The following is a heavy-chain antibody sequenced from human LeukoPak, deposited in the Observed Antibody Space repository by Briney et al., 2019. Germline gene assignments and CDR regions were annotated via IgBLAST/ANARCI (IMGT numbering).Heavy chain of an antibody. CDR1: GGSMSSSSYY. D-gene: IGHD6-19*01. CDR3: ARLGRIGSSGLLIDY. CDR2: IYYSGST. V-gene: IGHV4-39*01. J-gene: IGHJ4*02. Sequence: SETLSLTCTVSGGSMSSSSYYWGWVRQPPGKGLEWIGIIYYSGSTYYSPSLKSRVTISVDTSKNQFSLKLSSVTAADTAVYYCARLGRIGSSGLLIDYWGQGTLVTVSS.